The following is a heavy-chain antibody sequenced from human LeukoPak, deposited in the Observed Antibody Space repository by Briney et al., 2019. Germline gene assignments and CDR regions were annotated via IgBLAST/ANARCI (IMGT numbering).Heavy chain of an antibody. CDR1: GFNFSVYY. J-gene: IGHJ4*02. D-gene: IGHD3-22*01. V-gene: IGHV3-11*04. CDR3: AREAAYDRSGYDS. Sequence: GGSLRLSCAASGFNFSVYYMSWLRQAPGRGLQCVSYISATGNSKYYADSVEGRFSISRGNTKNSLYLEMSSLRADDTAVYYCAREAAYDRSGYDSWGQGTLVIVSS. CDR2: ISATGNSK.